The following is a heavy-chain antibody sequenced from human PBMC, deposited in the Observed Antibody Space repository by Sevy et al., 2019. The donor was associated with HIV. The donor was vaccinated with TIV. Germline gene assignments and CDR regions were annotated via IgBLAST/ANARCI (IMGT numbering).Heavy chain of an antibody. CDR2: LIGGGSRT. D-gene: IGHD2-8*02. CDR3: AKRRVQSGLSGGGANYGMDV. J-gene: IGHJ6*02. V-gene: IGHV3-23*01. CDR1: GFPFSNFA. Sequence: GGSLRLSCAASGFPFSNFAMSWVRQAPGKGLEWVSTLIGGGSRTYYADSVTGRLIISRDNSRNTLDLQMNSLRAEDTAIYYCAKRRVQSGLSGGGANYGMDVCGRGTTVTVSS.